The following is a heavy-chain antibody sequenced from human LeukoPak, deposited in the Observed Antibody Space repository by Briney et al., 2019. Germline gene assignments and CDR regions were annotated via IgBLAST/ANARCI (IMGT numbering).Heavy chain of an antibody. J-gene: IGHJ6*02. Sequence: GRSLRLSCAASGFTFSGYAMNWVRQAPGKGLEWVAVISYDGSNKYYADSVKGRFTISRDNSKNTLYLQMNSLRAEDTAVYYCARDPQDIVVVVAAKGGYYYGMDVWGQGTTVTVSS. CDR3: ARDPQDIVVVVAAKGGYYYGMDV. V-gene: IGHV3-30-3*01. D-gene: IGHD2-15*01. CDR1: GFTFSGYA. CDR2: ISYDGSNK.